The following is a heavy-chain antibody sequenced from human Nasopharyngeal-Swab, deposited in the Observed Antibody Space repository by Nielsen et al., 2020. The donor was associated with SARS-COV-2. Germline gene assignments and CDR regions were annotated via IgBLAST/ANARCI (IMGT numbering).Heavy chain of an antibody. CDR1: GFTFSDYY. D-gene: IGHD5-12*01. Sequence: LKISCTASGFTFSDYYMSWIRQAPGKGLEWVSYISSSGSTIYYADSVKGRFTISRDNAKNSLYLQMNSLRAEDTAVYYCARDLRSGYDGYYYYGMDVWGQGTTVTVSS. J-gene: IGHJ6*02. CDR2: ISSSGSTI. V-gene: IGHV3-11*04. CDR3: ARDLRSGYDGYYYYGMDV.